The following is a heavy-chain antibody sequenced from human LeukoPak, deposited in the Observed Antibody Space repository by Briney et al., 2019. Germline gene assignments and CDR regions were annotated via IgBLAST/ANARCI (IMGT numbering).Heavy chain of an antibody. V-gene: IGHV1-2*02. CDR3: ARHGSGGRAFDI. CDR2: INPNSGDT. J-gene: IGHJ3*02. D-gene: IGHD1-26*01. CDR1: GYIFTGHY. Sequence: ASVKVSCKASGYIFTGHYMHWVRQAPGQGLEWMGWINPNSGDTNYAQKFQGRVTMTGDTSISTGYMELSRLTSDDTAVYYCARHGSGGRAFDIWGQGTKVTVSS.